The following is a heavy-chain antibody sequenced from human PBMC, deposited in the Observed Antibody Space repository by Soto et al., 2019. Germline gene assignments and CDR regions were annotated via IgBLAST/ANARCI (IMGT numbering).Heavy chain of an antibody. CDR1: GFTFSSYS. Sequence: PGGSLRLSCAASGFTFSSYSMNWVRQAPGKGLEWVSSISSSSSYIYYADSVKGRFTISRDNAKNSLYLQMNSLRAEDTAVYYCARGEEYSSSSSDMDVWGKGTTVTVSS. CDR2: ISSSSSYI. D-gene: IGHD6-6*01. CDR3: ARGEEYSSSSSDMDV. V-gene: IGHV3-21*01. J-gene: IGHJ6*04.